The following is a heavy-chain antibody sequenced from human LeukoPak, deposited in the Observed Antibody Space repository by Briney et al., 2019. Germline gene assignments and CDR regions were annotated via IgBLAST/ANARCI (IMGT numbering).Heavy chain of an antibody. CDR2: ISDSGGST. J-gene: IGHJ4*02. Sequence: GGSLRLSCVASGFAFSDYAMSWVRQAPGKGLEWVSGISDSGGSTYYADSVKGRCTISRDNSKNTVSLQMNNLRAEDTAVYFCARHDSFIPYWGQGTLVTVTS. V-gene: IGHV3-23*01. D-gene: IGHD3-16*02. CDR3: ARHDSFIPY. CDR1: GFAFSDYA.